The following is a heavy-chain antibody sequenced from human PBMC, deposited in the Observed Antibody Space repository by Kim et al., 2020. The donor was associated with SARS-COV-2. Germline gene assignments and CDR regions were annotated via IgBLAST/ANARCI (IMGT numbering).Heavy chain of an antibody. CDR2: IYYSGST. CDR3: ARQRQLVPNWFDP. CDR1: GGSISSSSYY. J-gene: IGHJ5*02. Sequence: SETLSLTCTVSGGSISSSSYYWGWIRQPPGKGLEWIGSIYYSGSTYYNPSLKSRVTISVDTSKNQFSLKLSSVTAADTAVYYCARQRQLVPNWFDPWGQGTLVTVSS. V-gene: IGHV4-39*01. D-gene: IGHD6-6*01.